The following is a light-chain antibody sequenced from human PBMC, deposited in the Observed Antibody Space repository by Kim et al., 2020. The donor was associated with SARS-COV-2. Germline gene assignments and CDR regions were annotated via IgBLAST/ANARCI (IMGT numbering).Light chain of an antibody. J-gene: IGKJ4*01. CDR1: CNVGIN. CDR2: DAA. V-gene: IGKV3-11*01. CDR3: QQRGSWPPAVT. Sequence: PGEGATRSCRARCNVGINLAWYQQTPGQSPRLLIYDAAMRAAGIPDRFSGSGSGTDFTLTIGSLAPEDFAIYYCQQRGSWPPAVTFGGGTKVDIK.